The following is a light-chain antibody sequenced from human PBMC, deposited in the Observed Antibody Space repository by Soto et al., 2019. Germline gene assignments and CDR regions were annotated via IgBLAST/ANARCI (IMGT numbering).Light chain of an antibody. V-gene: IGKV3-15*01. Sequence: EIVMTQSPATLSVSPGERATLSCRASQSVSSYLAWYQQKPGQAPRLLIYGASTRATGIPARFSGSGSGTEFTLTISSLQSEDFAVYYCQHYNNWPYTFGQGTKVDLK. J-gene: IGKJ2*01. CDR2: GAS. CDR3: QHYNNWPYT. CDR1: QSVSSY.